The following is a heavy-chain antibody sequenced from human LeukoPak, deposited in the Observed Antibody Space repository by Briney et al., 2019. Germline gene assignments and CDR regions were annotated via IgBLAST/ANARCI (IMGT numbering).Heavy chain of an antibody. Sequence: SETLSLTCSVSGGSINSNSHHWDWIRQAPGKGLEWIGNIYYSGTTSYNPSLKSRVTISVDTSKNQFTLRLSSVTAADTAVYYCARRGDILTDYAFDYWGQGTLVTVSS. CDR2: IYYSGTT. CDR1: GGSINSNSHH. J-gene: IGHJ4*02. V-gene: IGHV4-39*01. CDR3: ARRGDILTDYAFDY. D-gene: IGHD3-9*01.